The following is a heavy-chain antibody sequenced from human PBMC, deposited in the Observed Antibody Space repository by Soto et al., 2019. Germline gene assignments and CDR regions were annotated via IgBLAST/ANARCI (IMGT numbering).Heavy chain of an antibody. Sequence: SETLSLTCTVSGGSISSYYWSWIRQPPGKGLEWIGYIYYSGSTNYNPSLKSRVTISVDTSKNQFSLKLSTVTAADTAVYYCARDPGTNGLPYYFDYWGQGTLVTVSS. CDR2: IYYSGST. D-gene: IGHD2-8*01. CDR3: ARDPGTNGLPYYFDY. J-gene: IGHJ4*02. V-gene: IGHV4-59*01. CDR1: GGSISSYY.